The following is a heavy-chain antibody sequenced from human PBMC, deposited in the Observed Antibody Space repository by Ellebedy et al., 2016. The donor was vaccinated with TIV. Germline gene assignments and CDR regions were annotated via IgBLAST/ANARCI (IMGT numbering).Heavy chain of an antibody. V-gene: IGHV4-34*01. J-gene: IGHJ6*02. Sequence: MPSETLSLTCAVYGGSFSGYYGSWIRQPPGKGLEWIGEINHSGSRNYNPSPKSRVTISVDTSKNQLPLKLSSVTAADTAVYYCARVGRTMVRGVIYYYYYGMDVWGQGTTVTVSS. CDR3: ARVGRTMVRGVIYYYYYGMDV. CDR2: INHSGSR. D-gene: IGHD3-10*01. CDR1: GGSFSGYY.